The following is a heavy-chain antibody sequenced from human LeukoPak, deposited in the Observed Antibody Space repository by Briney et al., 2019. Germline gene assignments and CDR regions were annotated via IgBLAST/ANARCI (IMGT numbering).Heavy chain of an antibody. Sequence: SETLSLTCTVSGGSISSYYWSWIRQPPGKGLEWIGYIYYSGSTNYNPSLKSRVTISVDTTKNQFSLKLSSVTAADTAVYYCARHARGVYYESSGYLGYWGQGTLVTVSS. V-gene: IGHV4-59*08. CDR3: ARHARGVYYESSGYLGY. D-gene: IGHD3-22*01. CDR1: GGSISSYY. CDR2: IYYSGST. J-gene: IGHJ4*02.